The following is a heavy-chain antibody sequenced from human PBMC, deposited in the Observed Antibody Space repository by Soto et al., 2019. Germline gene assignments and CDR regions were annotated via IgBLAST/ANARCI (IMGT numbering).Heavy chain of an antibody. CDR3: ARASPGYCSGGSCYSHYGMDV. Sequence: PGGSLRLSCAASGFTFSSYDMHWVRQATGKGLEWVSAIGTAGDTYYPGSVKGRFTISRENAKNSLYLQMNSLRAGDTAVYYCARASPGYCSGGSCYSHYGMDVWGQGTTVTVSS. CDR1: GFTFSSYD. J-gene: IGHJ6*02. V-gene: IGHV3-13*01. CDR2: IGTAGDT. D-gene: IGHD2-15*01.